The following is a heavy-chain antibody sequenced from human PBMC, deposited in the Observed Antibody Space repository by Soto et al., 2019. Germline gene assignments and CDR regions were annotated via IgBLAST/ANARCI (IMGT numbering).Heavy chain of an antibody. Sequence: TSETLSLTCAVYGGSFSGYYWSWIRQPPGKGLEWIGEINHSGSTNYNPSLKSRVTISVDTSKNQFSLKLSSVTAADTAVYYCARHDYGDYDEAFDIWGQGTMVTVSS. CDR1: GGSFSGYY. V-gene: IGHV4-34*01. D-gene: IGHD4-17*01. CDR3: ARHDYGDYDEAFDI. CDR2: INHSGST. J-gene: IGHJ3*02.